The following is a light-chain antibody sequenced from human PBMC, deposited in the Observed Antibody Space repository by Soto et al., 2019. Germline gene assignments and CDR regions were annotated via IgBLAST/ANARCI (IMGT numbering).Light chain of an antibody. Sequence: DILMTQSPSSVSASVGDRVTITCRASQTLSNYLTWFQQKPGKAPKVLIYGASTLQSGVPSRFSGSGSGAEFTLTISNLQPEDSATYYCQQSFSPLLTFGGGTKVEIK. CDR1: QTLSNY. V-gene: IGKV1-39*01. CDR2: GAS. CDR3: QQSFSPLLT. J-gene: IGKJ4*01.